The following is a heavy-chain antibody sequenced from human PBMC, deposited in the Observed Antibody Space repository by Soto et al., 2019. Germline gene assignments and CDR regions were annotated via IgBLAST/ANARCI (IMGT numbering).Heavy chain of an antibody. Sequence: PSETLSLTCTVSGGSISSGDYYWSWIRQPPGKGLEWIGYIYYSGSTYYNPSLKSRVTISVDTSKNQFSLKLSSVTVADTAVYFCARKQAGYFYGIDYWGQGTLVTVSS. CDR1: GGSISSGDYY. V-gene: IGHV4-30-4*01. J-gene: IGHJ4*02. CDR3: ARKQAGYFYGIDY. CDR2: IYYSGST. D-gene: IGHD3-10*01.